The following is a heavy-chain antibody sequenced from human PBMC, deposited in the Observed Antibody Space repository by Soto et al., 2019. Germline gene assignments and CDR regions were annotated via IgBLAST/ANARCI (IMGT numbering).Heavy chain of an antibody. D-gene: IGHD1-1*01. CDR3: ARGRYGDY. J-gene: IGHJ4*02. V-gene: IGHV1-18*01. CDR2: ISARNGDT. Sequence: QVNLVQSGAEVKKPGASVKVSCKGSGYTFTSYGITWVRQAPGQGLEWMGWISARNGDTDYAQKLQGRVTVTRDTSTSTAYMELRSLRSDDTAVYYCARGRYGDYWGQGALVTVSS. CDR1: GYTFTSYG.